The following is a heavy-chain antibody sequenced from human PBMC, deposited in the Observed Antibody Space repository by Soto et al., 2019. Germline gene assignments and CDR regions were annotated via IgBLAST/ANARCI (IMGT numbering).Heavy chain of an antibody. V-gene: IGHV1-8*01. J-gene: IGHJ5*02. Sequence: QVQLVQSGAEVKKPGASVKVSCKASGYTFTSYDINWVRQATGQGLEWMGWMNPNSGNTGYAQKFQGRVTMTRNTPISTAYMELSRLRSEDTAVYYCARGETYYDFWSGYYGPNWFDPWGQGTLVTVSS. D-gene: IGHD3-3*01. CDR1: GYTFTSYD. CDR2: MNPNSGNT. CDR3: ARGETYYDFWSGYYGPNWFDP.